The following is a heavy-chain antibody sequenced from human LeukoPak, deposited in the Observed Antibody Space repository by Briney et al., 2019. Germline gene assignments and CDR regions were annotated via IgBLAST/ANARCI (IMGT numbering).Heavy chain of an antibody. J-gene: IGHJ5*01. CDR1: GGSFSGYY. CDR3: AAAGDYDRWLGP. V-gene: IGHV4-34*01. CDR2: INHSGST. Sequence: SETLSLTCAVYGGSFSGYYWSWIPQPPGEGLEWIGEINHSGSTNYTPSLTSRVATSVETTNNQFPLNRSSVAAADTTGHYCAAAGDYDRWLGPWGQGTLVTVSS. D-gene: IGHD4-17*01.